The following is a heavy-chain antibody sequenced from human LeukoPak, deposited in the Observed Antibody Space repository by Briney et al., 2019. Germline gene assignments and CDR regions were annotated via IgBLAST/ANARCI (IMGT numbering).Heavy chain of an antibody. D-gene: IGHD3-10*01. V-gene: IGHV3-43*01. Sequence: GGSLRPSCAASGFTFDDYTMHWVRQGPGKGLEWVSLISWDGGSAYYADSVKGRFTISRDNSKNSLYLQMNSLRTEDTALYYCAKDLYGSGSSPPDYWGQGTLVTVSS. CDR1: GFTFDDYT. CDR2: ISWDGGSA. CDR3: AKDLYGSGSSPPDY. J-gene: IGHJ4*02.